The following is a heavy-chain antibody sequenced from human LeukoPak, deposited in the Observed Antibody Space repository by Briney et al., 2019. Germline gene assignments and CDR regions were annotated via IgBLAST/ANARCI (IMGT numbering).Heavy chain of an antibody. J-gene: IGHJ4*02. CDR2: ISGSGGST. Sequence: GGSLRLSCAASGFTFTSYAMSWVRQAPGKGLEWVSGISGSGGSTYYADSVKGRFTISRDNSKNTLYLQMNSLRAEDTAVYYCAKGLTGYYFDYWGQGTLVTVSS. V-gene: IGHV3-23*01. D-gene: IGHD3-9*01. CDR3: AKGLTGYYFDY. CDR1: GFTFTSYA.